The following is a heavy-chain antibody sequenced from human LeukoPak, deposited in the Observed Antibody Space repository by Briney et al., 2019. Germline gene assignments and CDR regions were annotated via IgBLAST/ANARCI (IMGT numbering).Heavy chain of an antibody. D-gene: IGHD2-21*02. CDR1: GFTFSSYG. Sequence: GTLRLSCAASGFTFSSYGMSWIRQPPGKGLEWIGYIYYSGSTDYNPSLKSRVTFSVDTSKNQFSLKLISVTAADTAVYYCARVKGVVTAILDYWGQGTLVTVSS. CDR2: IYYSGST. J-gene: IGHJ4*02. CDR3: ARVKGVVTAILDY. V-gene: IGHV4-59*01.